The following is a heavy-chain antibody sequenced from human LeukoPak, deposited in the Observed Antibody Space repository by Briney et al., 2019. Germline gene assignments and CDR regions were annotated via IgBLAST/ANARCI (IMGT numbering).Heavy chain of an antibody. D-gene: IGHD3-9*01. CDR2: TYNTYT. Sequence: ASVKVSCKTSGYSSTTYGLSWVRQAPGQGLEWMGWTYNTYTHYAETFRDRLTMTTDTSTSTSYLELRSLRSDGTAVYYCARALAQGGSFDLYYFHSWGQGSLVTVSS. CDR1: GYSSTTYG. V-gene: IGHV1-18*01. J-gene: IGHJ4*02. CDR3: ARALAQGGSFDLYYFHS.